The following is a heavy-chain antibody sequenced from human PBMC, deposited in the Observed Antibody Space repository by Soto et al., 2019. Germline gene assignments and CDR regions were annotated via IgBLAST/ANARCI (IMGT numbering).Heavy chain of an antibody. D-gene: IGHD2-21*01. CDR3: ARGNVVPLDY. V-gene: IGHV4-30-2*01. CDR1: GGSISSGGYS. J-gene: IGHJ4*02. Sequence: QLQLQESGSGLVKPSQTLSLTGAVSGGSISSGGYSWSWIRQPPGKGLEWIGYIYHSGSTYYNPSLKSRVTLSVDRSKNQSSLRLSSVTAADTAVYYCARGNVVPLDYWGQGTLVTVSS. CDR2: IYHSGST.